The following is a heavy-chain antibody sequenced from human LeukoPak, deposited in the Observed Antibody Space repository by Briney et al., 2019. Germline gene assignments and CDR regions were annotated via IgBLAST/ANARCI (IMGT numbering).Heavy chain of an antibody. CDR1: GFTLSSYA. J-gene: IGHJ5*02. CDR2: ISCSGGST. Sequence: HPGGSLRLSCAASGFTLSSYAMSWVRQAPGKGLEWVSAISCSGGSTYYADSVKGRFTISRDNSKNTLYLQMNSLRAEDTAVYYCAKMGYYYDSSGYSNWFDPWGQGTLVTVSS. V-gene: IGHV3-23*01. D-gene: IGHD3-22*01. CDR3: AKMGYYYDSSGYSNWFDP.